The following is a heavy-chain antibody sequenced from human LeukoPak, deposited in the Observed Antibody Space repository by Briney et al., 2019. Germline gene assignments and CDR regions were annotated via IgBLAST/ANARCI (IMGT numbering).Heavy chain of an antibody. V-gene: IGHV1-24*01. CDR2: FDLEDGET. Sequence: ASVKVSCKVSGYTLTELSMHWVRQAPGKGLEWMGSFDLEDGETIYAQKFQGRVTMTEDTSTDTAYMELRSLRSEDTAVYYRATDRVGGINAFDIWGQGTMVTVSS. CDR1: GYTLTELS. J-gene: IGHJ3*02. CDR3: ATDRVGGINAFDI. D-gene: IGHD3-10*01.